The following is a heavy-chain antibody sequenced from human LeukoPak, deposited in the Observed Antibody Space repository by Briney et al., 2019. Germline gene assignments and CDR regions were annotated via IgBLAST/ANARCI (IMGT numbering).Heavy chain of an antibody. Sequence: AASVKVSCKASGGTFSSYAISWVRQAPAQGLEWMGRIIPIFGIANYAQKFQGRVTITADKSTSTAYMELSSLRSEDTAVYYCAGVRSIVVVPAASEVGFDYWGQGTLVTVSS. V-gene: IGHV1-69*04. CDR2: IIPIFGIA. CDR3: AGVRSIVVVPAASEVGFDY. J-gene: IGHJ4*02. CDR1: GGTFSSYA. D-gene: IGHD2-2*01.